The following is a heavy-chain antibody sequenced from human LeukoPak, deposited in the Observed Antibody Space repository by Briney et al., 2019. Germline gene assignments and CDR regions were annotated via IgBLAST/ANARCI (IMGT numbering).Heavy chain of an antibody. CDR1: GGSISSGGYS. V-gene: IGHV4-30-4*07. Sequence: SETLSLTCAVSGGSISSGGYSWSWIRQPPGKGLEWIGYIYYSGSTYYNPSLKSRVTISVDTSKNQFSLKLSSVTAADTAVYYCAATSSTYSSSSSQTNYFDYWGQGTLVTVSS. D-gene: IGHD6-6*01. J-gene: IGHJ4*02. CDR3: AATSSTYSSSSSQTNYFDY. CDR2: IYYSGST.